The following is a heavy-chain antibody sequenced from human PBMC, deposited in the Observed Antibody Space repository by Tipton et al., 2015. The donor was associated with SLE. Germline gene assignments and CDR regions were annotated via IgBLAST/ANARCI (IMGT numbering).Heavy chain of an antibody. CDR2: ISTSSSYI. Sequence: SLRLSCAASGFTFSSYTMNWVRQAPGKGLEWVSTISTSSSYIYYADSLKGRFTISRDNAKNSLYLQMNSLRAEDTAVYYCASHPEFTRRGGFHYWGQGTLVTVSS. J-gene: IGHJ4*02. V-gene: IGHV3-21*01. CDR3: ASHPEFTRRGGFHY. CDR1: GFTFSSYT. D-gene: IGHD3-10*01.